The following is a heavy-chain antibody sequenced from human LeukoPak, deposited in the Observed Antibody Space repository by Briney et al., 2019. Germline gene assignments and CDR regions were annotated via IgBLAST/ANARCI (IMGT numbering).Heavy chain of an antibody. Sequence: SETLSLTCAVSGGSISSSNWWSWVRQPPGKGLEWIGEIYHSGSTNYNPSLKSRVTISVDKSKNQFSLRLSSVTAADTAVYYCARHGTISSESYFDYWGQGALVTVSS. CDR1: GGSISSSNW. D-gene: IGHD1-14*01. J-gene: IGHJ4*02. CDR3: ARHGTISSESYFDY. V-gene: IGHV4-4*02. CDR2: IYHSGST.